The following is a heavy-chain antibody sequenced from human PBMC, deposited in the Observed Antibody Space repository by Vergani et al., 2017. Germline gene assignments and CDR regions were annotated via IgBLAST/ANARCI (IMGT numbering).Heavy chain of an antibody. V-gene: IGHV1-18*01. CDR3: AREFGYCSSTSCYFDY. CDR1: GGTFSSYA. J-gene: IGHJ4*02. D-gene: IGHD2-2*01. Sequence: QVQLVQSGAEVKKPGSSVKVSCKASGGTFSSYAISWVRQAPGQGLEWMGWISAYNGNTNYAQKLQGRVTMTTDTSTSTAYMELRSLRSDDTAVYYCAREFGYCSSTSCYFDYWGQGTLVTVSS. CDR2: ISAYNGNT.